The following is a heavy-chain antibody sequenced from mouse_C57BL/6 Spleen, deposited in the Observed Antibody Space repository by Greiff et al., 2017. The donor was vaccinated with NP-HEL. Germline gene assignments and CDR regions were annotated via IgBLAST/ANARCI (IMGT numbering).Heavy chain of an antibody. J-gene: IGHJ2*01. CDR3: ARGERDY. CDR2: IYPGDGDT. CDR1: GYAFSSSW. Sequence: VQLQQSGPELVKPGASVKISCKASGYAFSSSWMNWVKQRPGKGLEWIGRIYPGDGDTNYNGKFKGKATLTADKSSSTAYMQLSSLTSEDSAVYFCARGERDYWGQGTTLTVSS. V-gene: IGHV1-82*01.